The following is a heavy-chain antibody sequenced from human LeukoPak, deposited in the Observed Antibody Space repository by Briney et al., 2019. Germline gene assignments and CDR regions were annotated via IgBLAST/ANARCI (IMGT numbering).Heavy chain of an antibody. V-gene: IGHV4-4*07. J-gene: IGHJ3*02. Sequence: SETLSLTCTVSGGSISSYYWSWIRQPAGKGLEWIGRIYTSGSTNYNPSLKSRVTMSVDTSKNQFSLKLSSVTAADTAVYYCARSMTTVVRDAFDIWGQGTMVTVSS. CDR2: IYTSGST. CDR3: ARSMTTVVRDAFDI. CDR1: GGSISSYY. D-gene: IGHD4-23*01.